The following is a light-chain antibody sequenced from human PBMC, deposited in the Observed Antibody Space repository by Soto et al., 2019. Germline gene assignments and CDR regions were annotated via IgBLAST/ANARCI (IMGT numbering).Light chain of an antibody. V-gene: IGKV1-39*01. CDR3: QQMHSTSSYT. J-gene: IGKJ2*01. CDR1: QNIRTD. CDR2: AAS. Sequence: DIQMTQSPSSLSASVGDRVTITCRASQNIRTDLNWYQQRPGKTPYLLVYAASNLRGGVPSRFSGSGSGTVFTLTINSLQPEDSATYYCQQMHSTSSYTFGQGTRLDIK.